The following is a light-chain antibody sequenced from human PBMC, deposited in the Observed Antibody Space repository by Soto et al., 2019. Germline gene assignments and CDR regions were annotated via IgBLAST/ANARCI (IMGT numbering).Light chain of an antibody. Sequence: QSALTQPASVSGSPGQSITISCTGTSSDVGGYNYVSWYQQHPGKAPKFMIYDVSNRPSGVSNRFSGSKSGNTASLTISGLQAEDEADYYCRSYTTSNTSQIVFGTGTKLTVL. CDR3: RSYTTSNTSQIV. J-gene: IGLJ1*01. CDR1: SSDVGGYNY. V-gene: IGLV2-14*01. CDR2: DVS.